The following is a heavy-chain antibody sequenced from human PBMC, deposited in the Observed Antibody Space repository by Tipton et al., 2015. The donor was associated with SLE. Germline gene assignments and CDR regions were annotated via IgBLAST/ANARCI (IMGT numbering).Heavy chain of an antibody. D-gene: IGHD1-26*01. Sequence: TLSLTCAVYGGSFSGYYWSGIRQPPGKGLEWIGEINHSGSTNYNPSLKSRVTISVDTSKNQFSLKLSSVTAADTAVYYCARGVSAYWGQGTLVTVSS. CDR1: GGSFSGYY. CDR3: ARGVSAY. J-gene: IGHJ4*02. CDR2: INHSGST. V-gene: IGHV4-34*01.